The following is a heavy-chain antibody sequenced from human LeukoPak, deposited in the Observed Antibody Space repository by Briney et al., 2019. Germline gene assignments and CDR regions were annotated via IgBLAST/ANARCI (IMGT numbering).Heavy chain of an antibody. Sequence: SETLSLTCSVSGGSTSCYYWSLIRQPPGKGLGWIGYIYYSGSTNYNPSLKSRVTISVDTSKNQFSLKLSSVTAADTAVYYCARHNDNFWSVVVGYFDYWGQGTLVTVSS. CDR2: IYYSGST. D-gene: IGHD3-3*01. CDR1: GGSTSCYY. J-gene: IGHJ4*02. CDR3: ARHNDNFWSVVVGYFDY. V-gene: IGHV4-59*08.